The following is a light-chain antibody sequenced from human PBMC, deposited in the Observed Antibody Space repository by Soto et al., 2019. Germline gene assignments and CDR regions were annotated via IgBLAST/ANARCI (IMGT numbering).Light chain of an antibody. V-gene: IGKV3-20*01. CDR1: QSVSSSS. CDR2: GAS. J-gene: IGKJ1*01. Sequence: EIVLTQSPGTLSLSPGERATLSCRASQSVSSSSLAWYQQTPGQAPRLLIHGASNRATGTPDRFSGSGSGTDFTLTIKRLEREDFAVYYCQQSGSSFRALGQGTKVDIK. CDR3: QQSGSSFRA.